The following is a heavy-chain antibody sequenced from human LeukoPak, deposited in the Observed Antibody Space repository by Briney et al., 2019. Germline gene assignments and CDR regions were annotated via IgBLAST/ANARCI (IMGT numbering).Heavy chain of an antibody. CDR3: ARGGIAGISEAFDI. Sequence: PSETLSLTCTVSGASISSGSYYWGWIRQPPGKGLEWIGSIYYSGSTYYNPSLKSRVTISLDTSKNQFSLKLSSVTAADTAVYYCARGGIAGISEAFDIWGQGTMVTVSS. CDR1: GASISSGSYY. V-gene: IGHV4-39*07. D-gene: IGHD3-16*02. J-gene: IGHJ3*02. CDR2: IYYSGST.